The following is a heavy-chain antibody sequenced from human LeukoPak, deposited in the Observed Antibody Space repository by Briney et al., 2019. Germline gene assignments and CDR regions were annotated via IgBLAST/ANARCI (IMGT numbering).Heavy chain of an antibody. J-gene: IGHJ4*02. Sequence: NASQTLSLTCTVSGGSISSGGYYWSWIRQPPGKGLEWIGYIYYSGSTNYNPSLKSRVTISVDTSKNQFSLKLSSVTAADTAVYYCARGRVAAPHYWGQGTLVTVSS. CDR2: IYYSGST. CDR3: ARGRVAAPHY. D-gene: IGHD6-6*01. CDR1: GGSISSGGYY. V-gene: IGHV4-61*08.